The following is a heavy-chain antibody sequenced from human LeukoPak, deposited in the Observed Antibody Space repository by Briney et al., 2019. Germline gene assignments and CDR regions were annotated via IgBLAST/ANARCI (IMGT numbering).Heavy chain of an antibody. V-gene: IGHV3-7*05. CDR3: ARDDYLGY. J-gene: IGHJ4*02. CDR2: IKQDGGEK. D-gene: IGHD3-16*01. CDR1: GFTFSGYW. Sequence: TGGSLRLSCAASGFTFSGYWMAWVRQAPGRGLEWVAHIKQDGGEKNYVDPVKGRFTISRDNAKNSVYLQMNGLRAEDTAVYYCARDDYLGYWGQGTLVTVPS.